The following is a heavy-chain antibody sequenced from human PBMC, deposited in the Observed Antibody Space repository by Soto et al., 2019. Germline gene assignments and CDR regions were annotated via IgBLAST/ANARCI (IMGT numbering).Heavy chain of an antibody. CDR2: ISYDGSNK. Sequence: PGGSPGLSCAASGFTFSSYCMHWVRQAPGKGLEWVAVISYDGSNKYYADSVKGRFTISRDNSKNTLYLQMNSLRAEDTAVYYCARDNGYSYGYTLDHWGQGTLVTVSS. V-gene: IGHV3-30*03. J-gene: IGHJ4*02. CDR3: ARDNGYSYGYTLDH. D-gene: IGHD5-18*01. CDR1: GFTFSSYC.